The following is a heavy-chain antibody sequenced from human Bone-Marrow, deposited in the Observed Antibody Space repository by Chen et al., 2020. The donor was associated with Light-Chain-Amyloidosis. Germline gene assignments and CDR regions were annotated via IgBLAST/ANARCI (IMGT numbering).Heavy chain of an antibody. J-gene: IGHJ2*01. V-gene: IGHV3-20*04. CDR2: INWNGGRT. D-gene: IGHD3-3*01. CDR1: GVTFDDCA. Sequence: EVQLVESGGRVVRPGGSLRLACEASGVTFDDCAMSWVRQAPGKGLEWVSGINWNGGRTGYADFVKGRFTISRDNAKNSLDLQMNTLSPEDTALYYCAREAGVGITYYFDLWGPGTLVTVSS. CDR3: AREAGVGITYYFDL.